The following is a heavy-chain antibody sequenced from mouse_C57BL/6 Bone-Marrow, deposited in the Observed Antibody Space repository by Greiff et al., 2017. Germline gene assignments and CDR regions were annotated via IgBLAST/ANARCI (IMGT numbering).Heavy chain of an antibody. J-gene: IGHJ1*03. CDR3: ARRGDGRDWYFDV. Sequence: EVKLMESGGDLVKPGGSLKLSCAASGFTFSSYGMSWVRQTPDKRLEWVATISSGGSYTYYPDSVKGRVTISRDNAKNTLYLQMSSLKSEDTAMYYCARRGDGRDWYFDVWGTGTTVTVSS. CDR2: ISSGGSYT. V-gene: IGHV5-6*02. CDR1: GFTFSSYG.